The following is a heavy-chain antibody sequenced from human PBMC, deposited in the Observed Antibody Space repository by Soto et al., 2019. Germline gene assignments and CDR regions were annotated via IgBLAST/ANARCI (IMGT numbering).Heavy chain of an antibody. CDR2: IYYSGST. Sequence: SETLSLTCTVSGGSISSYYWSWIRQPPGKGLEWIGYIYYSGSTNYLPSLKSRVTISVDTSKNQFSLKLSSVTAADTAVYYCARAGYSSGWSTYYYYMDVWGKGTTVTVSS. V-gene: IGHV4-59*01. CDR3: ARAGYSSGWSTYYYYMDV. D-gene: IGHD6-19*01. J-gene: IGHJ6*03. CDR1: GGSISSYY.